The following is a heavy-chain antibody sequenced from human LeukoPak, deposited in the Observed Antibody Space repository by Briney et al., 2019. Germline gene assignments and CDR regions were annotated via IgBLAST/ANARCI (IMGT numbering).Heavy chain of an antibody. CDR1: GGSFSGYY. CDR3: AXXSYDYVWGSYRQYYYYYMDV. D-gene: IGHD3-16*02. Sequence: SETLSLTCAVYGGSFSGYYWSWIRQPPGKGLEWIGEINHSGSTNYNPSLKSRVTISVDTSKNQFSLKLSSVTAADTAVYYFAXXSYDYVWGSYRQYYYYYMDVWGKGTTVTVSS. CDR2: INHSGST. V-gene: IGHV4-34*01. J-gene: IGHJ6*03.